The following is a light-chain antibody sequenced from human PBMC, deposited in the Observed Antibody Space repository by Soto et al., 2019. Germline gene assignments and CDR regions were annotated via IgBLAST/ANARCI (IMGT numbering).Light chain of an antibody. J-gene: IGLJ2*01. CDR3: APWDDSLNGPV. V-gene: IGLV1-44*01. CDR2: SNN. Sequence: QSVLTQPPSASGTPGQRVTISCSGSNSNIGSNTVNWYQQLPGTAPKLLIYSNNQRPSGVPDRFSGSKSGTSASLAISGLQSEDEADCYCAPWDDSLNGPVFGGGTKLTVL. CDR1: NSNIGSNT.